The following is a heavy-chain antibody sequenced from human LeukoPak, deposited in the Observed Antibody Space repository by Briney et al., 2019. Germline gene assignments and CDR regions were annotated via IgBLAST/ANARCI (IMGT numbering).Heavy chain of an antibody. V-gene: IGHV3-30*18. CDR2: ISYDGSNK. CDR3: AKDRLWFGELLYYYCYGMDV. J-gene: IGHJ6*02. CDR1: GFTFSSYV. Sequence: PGRSLRLSCAASGFTFSSYVMHWVRQAPGKGLERVAVISYDGSNKYYADSVKGRFTISRDNSKNTLYLQMNSLRAEDAAVYYCAKDRLWFGELLYYYCYGMDVWGQGTTVTVSS. D-gene: IGHD3-10*01.